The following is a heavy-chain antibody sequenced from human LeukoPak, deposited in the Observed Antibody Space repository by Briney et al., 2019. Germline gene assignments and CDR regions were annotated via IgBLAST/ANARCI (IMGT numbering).Heavy chain of an antibody. Sequence: SETLSLTCAVYGGSFSGYYWSWIRQPPGKGLEWIGEINHSGSTNYNPSLKSRVTISVDTSKNQFSLKLSSVTAADTAVYYCARGEGRITINRWFDPWGQGTLVTVSS. D-gene: IGHD3-10*01. CDR3: ARGEGRITINRWFDP. CDR1: GGSFSGYY. CDR2: INHSGST. V-gene: IGHV4-34*01. J-gene: IGHJ5*02.